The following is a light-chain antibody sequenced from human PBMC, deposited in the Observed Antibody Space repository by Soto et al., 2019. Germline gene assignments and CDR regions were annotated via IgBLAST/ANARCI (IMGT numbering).Light chain of an antibody. CDR1: SSDVGGYNY. J-gene: IGLJ1*01. V-gene: IGLV2-14*03. CDR2: DVS. Sequence: QSVLTQPASLSGSPGQSITISCTGTSSDVGGYNYVSWYQRHPGKAPKLTIYDVSNRPSGVSNRFSGSKSGNTASLTISGLQADDEADYYCSSYTSSSTLPYVFGTGTKVTVL. CDR3: SSYTSSSTLPYV.